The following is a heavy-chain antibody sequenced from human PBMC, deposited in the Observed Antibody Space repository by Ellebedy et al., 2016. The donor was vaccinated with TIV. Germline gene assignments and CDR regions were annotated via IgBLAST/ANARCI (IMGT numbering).Heavy chain of an antibody. V-gene: IGHV5-51*01. CDR2: IYPGDSDT. CDR1: GYSFTSYW. J-gene: IGHJ3*02. CDR3: ARMELLPSDAFDI. Sequence: GESLKISCKGSGYSFTSYWIGWVRQMPGKGLEWMGIIYPGDSDTRYSPSFQGQVTISANKSISTAYLQWSSLKASDTAMYYCARMELLPSDAFDIWGQGTMVTVSS. D-gene: IGHD1-26*01.